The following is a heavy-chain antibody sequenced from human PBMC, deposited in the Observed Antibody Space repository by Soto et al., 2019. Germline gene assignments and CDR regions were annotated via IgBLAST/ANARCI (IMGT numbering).Heavy chain of an antibody. V-gene: IGHV4-39*01. J-gene: IGHJ2*01. D-gene: IGHD2-2*01. Sequence: SETLSLTCTVSGFSISSSSYYWGWIRQPPGKGLEWIGSIYYSGSTYHNPSLKSRVTISVDTSKNQFSLKLSSVTAADTAVYYCVTPKQLLTAWYFDLWGRGTLVTVSS. CDR3: VTPKQLLTAWYFDL. CDR2: IYYSGST. CDR1: GFSISSSSYY.